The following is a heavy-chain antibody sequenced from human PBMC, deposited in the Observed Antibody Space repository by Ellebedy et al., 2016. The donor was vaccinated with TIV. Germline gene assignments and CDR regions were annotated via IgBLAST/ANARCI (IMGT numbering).Heavy chain of an antibody. CDR2: ISYDGSNK. J-gene: IGHJ4*02. V-gene: IGHV3-30*03. CDR3: APGMDFWSGPEDY. CDR1: GFTFSSYG. D-gene: IGHD3-3*01. Sequence: GESLKISXAASGFTFSSYGMHWVRKAPGKGLEWVAVISYDGSNKYYADSVKGRFTISRDNSKNTLYLQMNSLRAEDTAVYYCAPGMDFWSGPEDYWGQGTLVSVSS.